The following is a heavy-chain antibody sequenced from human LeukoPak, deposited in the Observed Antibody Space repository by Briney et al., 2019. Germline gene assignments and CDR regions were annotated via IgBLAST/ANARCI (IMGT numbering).Heavy chain of an antibody. V-gene: IGHV3-21*01. CDR2: ISSSSSYI. Sequence: GGSLRLSCAASGFTFSSYSMNWVRQAPGKGLEWVSSISSSSSYIYYADSVKGRFTISRGNAKNSLYLQMNSLRAEDTAVYYCARDQRYYYDSSGYYYVGAFDIWGQGTMVTVSS. D-gene: IGHD3-22*01. J-gene: IGHJ3*02. CDR1: GFTFSSYS. CDR3: ARDQRYYYDSSGYYYVGAFDI.